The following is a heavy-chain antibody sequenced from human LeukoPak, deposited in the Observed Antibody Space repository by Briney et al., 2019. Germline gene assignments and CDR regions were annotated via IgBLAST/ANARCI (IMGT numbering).Heavy chain of an antibody. V-gene: IGHV3-53*01. J-gene: IGHJ5*02. Sequence: GGSLRLSCAASGFTVSSNYMSWVRQAPGKGLEWVSVIYSGGNTYCADSVKGRFTISRDNAKNSLYLQMNSLRAEDTAVYYCAREESLLRYFDWLLSGDGNWFDPWGQGTLVTVSS. CDR3: AREESLLRYFDWLLSGDGNWFDP. CDR1: GFTVSSNY. D-gene: IGHD3-9*01. CDR2: IYSGGNT.